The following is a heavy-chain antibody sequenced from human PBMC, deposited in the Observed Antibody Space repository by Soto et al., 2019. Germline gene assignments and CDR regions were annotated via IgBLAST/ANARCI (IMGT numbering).Heavy chain of an antibody. Sequence: QVQLQQWGAGLLKPSETLSLTCAVYGGSFSGYYWNWICQPPGKGLEWIGEINHSEFTNYNPSLKSRVTISVDTSKNQFSLRLTSVTAADTAVYFCSSGRKRQHLVLENNYYYGLDVWGQGTTVTVSS. D-gene: IGHD1-1*01. V-gene: IGHV4-34*01. CDR3: SSGRKRQHLVLENNYYYGLDV. CDR1: GGSFSGYY. CDR2: INHSEFT. J-gene: IGHJ6*02.